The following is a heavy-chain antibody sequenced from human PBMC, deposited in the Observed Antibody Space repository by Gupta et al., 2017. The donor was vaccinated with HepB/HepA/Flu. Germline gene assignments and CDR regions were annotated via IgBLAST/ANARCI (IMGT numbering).Heavy chain of an antibody. J-gene: IGHJ4*02. CDR1: GGSLSGYY. V-gene: IGHV4-34*01. Sequence: QVQLQQWGTGLLKPSETLSLTCAVYGGSLSGYYWSWIRQPPGKVLEWIGEIHHSGPTKYNPSLKSRVTISADTSNNQFSLKLNSVTAADSAIYYCARHGGFNFADWGQGTLGTVSS. CDR2: IHHSGPT. CDR3: ARHGGFNFAD. D-gene: IGHD5-24*01.